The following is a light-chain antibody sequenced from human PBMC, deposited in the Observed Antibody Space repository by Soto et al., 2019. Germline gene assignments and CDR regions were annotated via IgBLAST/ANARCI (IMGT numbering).Light chain of an antibody. J-gene: IGLJ1*01. CDR1: SSDIGDYNL. Sequence: QSVLTQPPSASGSPGQSVTFSCTGTSSDIGDYNLVSWFQQHPGKVPKLLIYEGTKRPSGLSDRFSGSKSGTTASLTISGLQAEDEAHYYCYSYAGENLYVFGTGTKVTVL. V-gene: IGLV2-23*01. CDR2: EGT. CDR3: YSYAGENLYV.